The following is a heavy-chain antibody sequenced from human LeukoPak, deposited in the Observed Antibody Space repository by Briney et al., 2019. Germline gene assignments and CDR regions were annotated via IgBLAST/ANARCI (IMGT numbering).Heavy chain of an antibody. Sequence: ASVKVSCKASGYTFTSYDINWVRQATGQGLEWMGWMNPNSGNTGYAQKFQGRVTMTRNTSISTAYMELSSLRSEDTAVYYCARGPTSGTCFDYWGQGTLVTVSS. CDR1: GYTFTSYD. J-gene: IGHJ4*02. CDR2: MNPNSGNT. V-gene: IGHV1-8*01. CDR3: ARGPTSGTCFDY. D-gene: IGHD3/OR15-3a*01.